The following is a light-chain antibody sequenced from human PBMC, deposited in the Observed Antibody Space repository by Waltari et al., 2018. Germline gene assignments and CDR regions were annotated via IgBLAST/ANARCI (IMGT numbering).Light chain of an antibody. CDR3: SSYAGSSKGV. J-gene: IGLJ2*01. CDR2: AAI. V-gene: IGLV2-23*01. CDR1: SSHVGNSKR. Sequence: QSALPQPASVSGSPGQSITISCTGTSSHVGNSKRLSWYQQHQGKAPHLMIYAAIKRPSGVFDLFSGSKSGDMASLTISGLQPEDEAEYFCSSYAGSSKGVFGGGTKVTVL.